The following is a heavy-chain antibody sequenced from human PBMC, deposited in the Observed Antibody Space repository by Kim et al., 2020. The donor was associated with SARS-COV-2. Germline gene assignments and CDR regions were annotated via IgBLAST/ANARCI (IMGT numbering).Heavy chain of an antibody. J-gene: IGHJ5*02. V-gene: IGHV3-30*07. D-gene: IGHD3-10*01. Sequence: RFTISRDNSKNTLYLQMNSLRAEDTAVYYCARDRLGITMVRGVNVPWFDPWGQGTLVTVSS. CDR3: ARDRLGITMVRGVNVPWFDP.